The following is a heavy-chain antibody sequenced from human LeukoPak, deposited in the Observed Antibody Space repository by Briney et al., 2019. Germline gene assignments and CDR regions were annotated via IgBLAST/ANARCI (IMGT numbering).Heavy chain of an antibody. Sequence: SVKVSCKASGYTFTNFGISWVRQAPGQGLEWMGRIIPILGIANYAQKFQGRVTITADKSTSTAYMELSSLRSEDTAVYYCARDPGIAAAEDYWGQGTLVTVSS. CDR1: GYTFTNFG. J-gene: IGHJ4*02. CDR3: ARDPGIAAAEDY. V-gene: IGHV1-69*04. CDR2: IIPILGIA. D-gene: IGHD6-13*01.